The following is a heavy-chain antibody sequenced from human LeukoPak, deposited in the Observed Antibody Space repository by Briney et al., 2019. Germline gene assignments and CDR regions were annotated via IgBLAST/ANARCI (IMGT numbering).Heavy chain of an antibody. CDR3: ARSLNGYSYGRFDY. J-gene: IGHJ4*02. CDR2: INHSGST. V-gene: IGHV4-34*01. D-gene: IGHD5-18*01. CDR1: GGSFSGYY. Sequence: SETLSLTCAVYGGSFSGYYWSWIRQPPGKGLEWIGEINHSGSTNYNPSLKSRVTISVDTSKNQFSLKLSSVTAADTAVYYCARSLNGYSYGRFDYWGQRTLVTVSS.